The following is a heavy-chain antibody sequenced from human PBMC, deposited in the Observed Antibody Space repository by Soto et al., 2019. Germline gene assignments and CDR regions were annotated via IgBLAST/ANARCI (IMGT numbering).Heavy chain of an antibody. Sequence: ASVKVSCQAPGYTFTSYYMHWVRQAPGQGLEWMGIINPSGGSTSYAQKFQGRVTMTRDTSTSTVYMELSSLRSEDTAVYYCARIPGGGDSYYYYYGMDVWGQGTTVTVS. D-gene: IGHD2-21*01. V-gene: IGHV1-46*01. CDR2: INPSGGST. CDR3: ARIPGGGDSYYYYYGMDV. J-gene: IGHJ6*02. CDR1: GYTFTSYY.